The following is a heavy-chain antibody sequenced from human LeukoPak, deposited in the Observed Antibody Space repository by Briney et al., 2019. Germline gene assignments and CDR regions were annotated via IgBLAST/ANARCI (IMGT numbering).Heavy chain of an antibody. CDR1: GGSFSGYY. CDR3: ANVDTATLGMDV. CDR2: IYYSGST. V-gene: IGHV4-30-4*08. J-gene: IGHJ6*02. Sequence: SETLSLTCAVYGGSFSGYYWSWIRQPPGKGLEWIGYIYYSGSTYYNPSLKSRVTISVDTSKNQFSLKLSSVTAADTAVYYCANVDTATLGMDVWGQGTTVTVSS. D-gene: IGHD5-18*01.